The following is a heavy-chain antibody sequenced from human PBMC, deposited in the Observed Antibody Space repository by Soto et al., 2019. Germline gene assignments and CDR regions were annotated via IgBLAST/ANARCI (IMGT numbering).Heavy chain of an antibody. D-gene: IGHD2-21*02. CDR2: IYWAGDR. V-gene: IGHV2-5*02. CDR3: VHSRSGVDCVQSYSSQYYSDMDI. CDR1: RFPPRTGGSG. Sequence: SGPTLVNPTETLPLTCSYSRFPPRTGGSGVGWIRQPPGKALEWLALIYWAGDRRYRPSLMSRLTIAKDTSKTQVVLTMTNMDPVDTASYYCVHSRSGVDCVQSYSSQYYSDMDIWGQGT. J-gene: IGHJ6*02.